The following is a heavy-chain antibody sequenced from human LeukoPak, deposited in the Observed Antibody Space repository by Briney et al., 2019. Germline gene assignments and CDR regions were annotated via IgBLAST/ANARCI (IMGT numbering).Heavy chain of an antibody. Sequence: SETLSLTCSVSGGSMSSENEYWGWIRQTPGKGLEWIGSVYNTGSTDYNPSLKRRFSISIDTSKNQFPLKLSSVTAADTAVYYCARTTMVRGTYYMDVWGKGTTVTISS. D-gene: IGHD3-10*01. V-gene: IGHV4-39*06. J-gene: IGHJ6*03. CDR1: GGSMSSENEY. CDR2: VYNTGST. CDR3: ARTTMVRGTYYMDV.